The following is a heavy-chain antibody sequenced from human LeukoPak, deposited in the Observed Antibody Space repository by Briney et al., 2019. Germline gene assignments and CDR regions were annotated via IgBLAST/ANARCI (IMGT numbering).Heavy chain of an antibody. J-gene: IGHJ4*02. V-gene: IGHV1-46*01. D-gene: IGHD6-19*01. CDR1: GYTFTSYY. Sequence: ASVKVSCKASGYTFTSYYMHWVRQAPGQGLEWMGIINPSGGSTSHAQKFQGRVTMTRDTSTSTVYMELSSLRSEDTAVYYCASGAVAGMGPPQIDYWGQGTLVTVSS. CDR2: INPSGGST. CDR3: ASGAVAGMGPPQIDY.